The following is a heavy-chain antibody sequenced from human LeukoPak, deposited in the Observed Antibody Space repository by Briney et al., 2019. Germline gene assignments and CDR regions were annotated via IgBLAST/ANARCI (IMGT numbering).Heavy chain of an antibody. CDR1: GGSFSGYY. V-gene: IGHV4-34*01. CDR3: ARGRGYYYDSSGYTLD. D-gene: IGHD3-22*01. J-gene: IGHJ4*02. CDR2: INHSGST. Sequence: SETLSLTCAVYGGSFSGYYWSWIRQPPGKGLEWIGEINHSGSTNYNPSLKSRVTISVDTSKNQFSLKLSFVTAADTAVYYCARGRGYYYDSSGYTLDWGQGTLVTVSS.